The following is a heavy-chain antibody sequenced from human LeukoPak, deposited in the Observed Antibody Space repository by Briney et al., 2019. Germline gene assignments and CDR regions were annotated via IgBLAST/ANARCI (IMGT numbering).Heavy chain of an antibody. D-gene: IGHD3-9*01. J-gene: IGHJ6*02. CDR3: AKAQRTIRQYFYDGMDV. V-gene: IGHV3-23*01. Sequence: GGSLRLSCAASGFTFSSYSMNWVRQAPGKGLEWVSTISGSGGTTYYADSVKGRFTISRDNSKNTLYLQMNSLRAEDTAVYFCAKAQRTIRQYFYDGMDVWGQGATVTVSS. CDR1: GFTFSSYS. CDR2: ISGSGGTT.